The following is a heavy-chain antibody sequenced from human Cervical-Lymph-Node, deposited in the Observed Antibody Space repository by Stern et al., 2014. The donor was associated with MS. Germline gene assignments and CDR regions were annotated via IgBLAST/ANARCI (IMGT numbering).Heavy chain of an antibody. D-gene: IGHD5-12*01. CDR1: GFIFSDYW. J-gene: IGHJ4*02. CDR3: ARDLAPDY. CDR2: IEEDGDRK. Sequence: VQLVESGGDLVQPGGSLRLSCAPSGFIFSDYWMSWVRQAPGKGLEWVANIEEDGDRKFYVGSVKGRFRISRDNAKNSLYLQMNSLRDEDTAVYYCARDLAPDYWGQGTLVTVSS. V-gene: IGHV3-7*01.